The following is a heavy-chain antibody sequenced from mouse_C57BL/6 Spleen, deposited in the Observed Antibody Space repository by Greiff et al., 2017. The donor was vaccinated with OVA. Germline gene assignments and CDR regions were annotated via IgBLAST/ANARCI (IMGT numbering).Heavy chain of an antibody. Sequence: QVQLKESGAELARPGASVKMSCKASGYTFTSYTMHWVKQRPGQGLEWIGYINPSSGYTKYNQKFKDKATLTADTSSSTAYMQLSSLISEDSAVYYCARSVYYDGSSYGYAMDYWGQGTSVTVSA. V-gene: IGHV1-4*01. J-gene: IGHJ4*01. CDR3: ARSVYYDGSSYGYAMDY. D-gene: IGHD1-1*01. CDR2: INPSSGYT. CDR1: GYTFTSYT.